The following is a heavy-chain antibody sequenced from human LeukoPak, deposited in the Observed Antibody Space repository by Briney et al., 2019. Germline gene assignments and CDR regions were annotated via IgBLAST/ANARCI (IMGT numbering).Heavy chain of an antibody. D-gene: IGHD1-26*01. CDR2: ISSSGSTI. CDR1: GFTFSDYY. Sequence: GGSLRLSCAASGFTFSDYYMSWIRQAPGKGLEWVSYISSSGSTIYYADSVKGRFTISRDNAKNSLYLQMNSLRAEDTAVYYCARDMLVVGATHLEYYFDYWGQGTLVTVSS. V-gene: IGHV3-11*04. CDR3: ARDMLVVGATHLEYYFDY. J-gene: IGHJ4*02.